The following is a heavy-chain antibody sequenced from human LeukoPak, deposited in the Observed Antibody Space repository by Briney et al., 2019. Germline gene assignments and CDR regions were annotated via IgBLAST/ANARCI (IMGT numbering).Heavy chain of an antibody. V-gene: IGHV4-59*01. CDR2: IYYSGST. CDR3: ARGFGSYYYYYYGMDV. CDR1: GGSISGYY. Sequence: RSSETLSLTCTVSGGSISGYYWSWIRQPPGKGLEWIGYIYYSGSTNYNPSLKSRVTISVDTSKNQFSLKLSSVTAADTAVYYCARGFGSYYYYYYGMDVWGQGTTVTVSS. J-gene: IGHJ6*02. D-gene: IGHD3-10*01.